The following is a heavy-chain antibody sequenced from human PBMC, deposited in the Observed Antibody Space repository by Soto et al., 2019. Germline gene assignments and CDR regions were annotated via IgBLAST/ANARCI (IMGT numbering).Heavy chain of an antibody. V-gene: IGHV3-33*01. Sequence: GGSLRLSCAASGFTFSSYGMHWVRQAPGKGLEWVAVIWYDGSNKYYADSVKGRFTISRDNSKNTLYLQMNSLRAEDTAVYYCARNDDDIVVVPAARYYYCGMDVWGQGTTVTVSS. D-gene: IGHD2-2*01. CDR3: ARNDDDIVVVPAARYYYCGMDV. CDR2: IWYDGSNK. J-gene: IGHJ6*02. CDR1: GFTFSSYG.